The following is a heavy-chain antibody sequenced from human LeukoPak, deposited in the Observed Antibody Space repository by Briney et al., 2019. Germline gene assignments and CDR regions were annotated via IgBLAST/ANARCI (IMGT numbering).Heavy chain of an antibody. Sequence: GGSLRLSCAASGFTFSSYAMSWVRQAPGKGLEWVSAISGSGGSTYYADSVKSRFTISRDNSKNTLYLQMNSLRAEDTAVYYCANFLTGFGTDYWGQGTLVTVSS. D-gene: IGHD3-9*01. CDR2: ISGSGGST. CDR3: ANFLTGFGTDY. V-gene: IGHV3-23*01. CDR1: GFTFSSYA. J-gene: IGHJ4*02.